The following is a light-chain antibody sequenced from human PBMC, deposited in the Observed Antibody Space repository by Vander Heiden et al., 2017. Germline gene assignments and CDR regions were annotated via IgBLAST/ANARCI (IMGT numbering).Light chain of an antibody. CDR3: YSTDSSGNQGV. V-gene: IGLV3-10*01. CDR2: EDT. Sequence: SYELTHPPSVSVSSGQTARMTWSGDALPRKVACWDQQKSGQAPVLVICEDTKRPSGIAKRFSGSSSGTLATLTISGAQVEDEADYYCYSTDSSGNQGVVGGGTKVTVL. J-gene: IGLJ2*01. CDR1: ALPRKV.